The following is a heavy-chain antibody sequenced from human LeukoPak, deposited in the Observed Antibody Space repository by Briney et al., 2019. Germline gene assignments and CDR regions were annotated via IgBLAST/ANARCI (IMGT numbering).Heavy chain of an antibody. Sequence: SQTLSLTCAISGDSVSSNIGAWNWIRQSPSRGLEWLGRTYYRSKWYSDYALSVRSRITISPDTSKNQFSLQLNSVTPEDTAVYYCAREELRLGDYWGQGTLVTVSS. V-gene: IGHV6-1*01. CDR2: TYYRSKWYS. J-gene: IGHJ4*02. CDR1: GDSVSSNIGA. CDR3: AREELRLGDY. D-gene: IGHD1-7*01.